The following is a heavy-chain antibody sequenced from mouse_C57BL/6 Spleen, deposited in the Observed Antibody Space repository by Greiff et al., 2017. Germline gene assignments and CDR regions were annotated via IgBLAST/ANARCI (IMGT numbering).Heavy chain of an antibody. V-gene: IGHV1-50*01. J-gene: IGHJ2*01. D-gene: IGHD2-5*01. CDR1: GYTFTSYW. CDR2: IDPSDSST. Sequence: QVQLQQPGAELVKPGASVKLSCKASGYTFTSYWMQWVKQRPGQGLEWIGEIDPSDSSTNYNQKFTGKATLTVDTSSSTAYMQLSSLTSEDSAVYYCARTEGAYYSNYYFDYWGQGTTLTVSS. CDR3: ARTEGAYYSNYYFDY.